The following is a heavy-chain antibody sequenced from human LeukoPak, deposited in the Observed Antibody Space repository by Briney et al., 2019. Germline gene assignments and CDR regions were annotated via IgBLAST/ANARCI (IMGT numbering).Heavy chain of an antibody. CDR1: GFTFSSYA. Sequence: GGSLRLSCAASGFTFSSYAMHWVRQAPGKGLEWVAVISYDGSNKYYADSVKGRFTISRDNSKNTLYLQMNSLRAEDTAVYYCARDLVGYNGVYYFDYWGQGTLVTVSS. D-gene: IGHD2-8*01. J-gene: IGHJ4*02. CDR2: ISYDGSNK. V-gene: IGHV3-30-3*01. CDR3: ARDLVGYNGVYYFDY.